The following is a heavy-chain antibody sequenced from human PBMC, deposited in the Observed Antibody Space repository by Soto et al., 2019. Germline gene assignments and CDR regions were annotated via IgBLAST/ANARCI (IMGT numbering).Heavy chain of an antibody. V-gene: IGHV3-73*01. J-gene: IGHJ4*02. CDR3: TRTSGGTIDF. CDR2: IRSKANNYAT. D-gene: IGHD2-15*01. Sequence: EVQLVESGGGLVHPGGSLKLSCAASGFTFSSSAMHWVRQASGKGLEWIGHIRSKANNYATAYAASVKGRFTISRDDSKNTAFLQMNSLKNEDTAVYYCTRTSGGTIDFWGQGTLVTVSS. CDR1: GFTFSSSA.